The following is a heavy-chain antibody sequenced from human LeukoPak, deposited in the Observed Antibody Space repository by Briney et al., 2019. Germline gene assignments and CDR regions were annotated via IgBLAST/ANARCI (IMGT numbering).Heavy chain of an antibody. CDR2: FDPEDGET. CDR1: GYTLTELS. D-gene: IGHD3-3*01. V-gene: IGHV1-24*01. J-gene: IGHJ3*02. CDR3: ATDKIFGVVIAGIDAFDI. Sequence: GASVKVSCKVSGYTLTELSMHWVRQAPGKGLEWMGGFDPEDGETIYAQKFQGRVTMTEDTSTDTAYMELSSLRSEDTAVYYCATDKIFGVVIAGIDAFDIWGQGTMVTVSS.